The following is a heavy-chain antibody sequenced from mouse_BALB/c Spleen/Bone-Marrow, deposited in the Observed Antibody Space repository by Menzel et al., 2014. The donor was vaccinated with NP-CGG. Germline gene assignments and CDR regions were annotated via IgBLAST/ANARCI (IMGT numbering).Heavy chain of an antibody. CDR3: ARSLYGYDWYFDV. V-gene: IGHV1-14*01. D-gene: IGHD2-2*01. J-gene: IGHJ1*01. CDR2: INPYNDGT. CDR1: GYTFTSYV. Sequence: EVQLQQSGPELVKPGVSVKMSCKASGYTFTSYVMHWVKQKPGQGLEWIGNINPYNDGTKYNEKFKGKATLTSDKSSSTAFMELSSLTSEDSAVYYCARSLYGYDWYFDVWGAGTTVTVSS.